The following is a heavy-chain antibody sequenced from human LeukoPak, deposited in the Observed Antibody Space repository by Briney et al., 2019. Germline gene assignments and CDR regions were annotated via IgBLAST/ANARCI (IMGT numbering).Heavy chain of an antibody. CDR2: IYYSGST. J-gene: IGHJ4*02. CDR1: GGSISSSSYS. Sequence: SETLSLTCTVSGGSISSSSYSWGWIRQPPGKGLEWIGSIYYSGSTYYNPSLKSRVTISVDTSKNQFSLKLSSVTAADTAVYYCARRGYYYDSSGTFDYWGQGTLVTVSS. CDR3: ARRGYYYDSSGTFDY. V-gene: IGHV4-39*01. D-gene: IGHD3-22*01.